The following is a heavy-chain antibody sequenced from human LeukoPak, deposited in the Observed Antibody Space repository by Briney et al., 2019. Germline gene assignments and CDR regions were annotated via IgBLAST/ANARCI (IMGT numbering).Heavy chain of an antibody. J-gene: IGHJ5*02. CDR2: INTNTGNP. Sequence: VASVKVSRKASGYTFTSYAMNWVRQAPGQGLEWMGWINTNTGNPTYAQGFTGRFVFSLDTSVSTAYLQISSLKAEDTAVYYCARITFIAVAGTSWFDPWGQGTLVTVSS. CDR3: ARITFIAVAGTSWFDP. D-gene: IGHD6-19*01. CDR1: GYTFTSYA. V-gene: IGHV7-4-1*02.